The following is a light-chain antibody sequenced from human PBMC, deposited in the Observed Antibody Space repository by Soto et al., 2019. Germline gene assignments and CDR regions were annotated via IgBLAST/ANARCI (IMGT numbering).Light chain of an antibody. J-gene: IGKJ2*01. CDR3: HRYNNWYT. Sequence: EVVLTQSPVTLSVSPGERATLSCRASQSVSNNLAWYQQKPGQAPRLLIYGASTRATGIPARFSGSGSGTEFTLTISSLQSEDFGFYYCHRYNNWYTFRQGTKLELK. V-gene: IGKV3-15*01. CDR2: GAS. CDR1: QSVSNN.